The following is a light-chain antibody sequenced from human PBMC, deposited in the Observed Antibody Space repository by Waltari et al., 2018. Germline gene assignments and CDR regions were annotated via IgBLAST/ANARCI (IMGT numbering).Light chain of an antibody. Sequence: EIVFTQSPATLSLSPGERSTLSFRASQSVSSYLAWYQQKPGQAPRLLIYDASNRATGIPARFSGSGSGTDFTLTISSLEPEDFAVYYCQQRSNWPRYTFGQGTKLEI. CDR2: DAS. V-gene: IGKV3-11*01. CDR1: QSVSSY. CDR3: QQRSNWPRYT. J-gene: IGKJ2*01.